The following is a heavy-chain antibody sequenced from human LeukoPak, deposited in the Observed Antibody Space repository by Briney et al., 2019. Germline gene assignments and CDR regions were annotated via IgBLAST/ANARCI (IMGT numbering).Heavy chain of an antibody. J-gene: IGHJ4*02. V-gene: IGHV4-59*08. CDR1: GGPLSGFH. CDR3: ARWSSCGGDCYWLDY. D-gene: IGHD2-21*02. CDR2: IHDTAGI. Sequence: SETLSLTCTVSGGPLSGFHWGRIRQTPGKGLEWIANIHDTAGIGYDPSLKSRVTISLDTSKSQFSLSLRSVTAADTAVYYCARWSSCGGDCYWLDYWGQGTLVTVSS.